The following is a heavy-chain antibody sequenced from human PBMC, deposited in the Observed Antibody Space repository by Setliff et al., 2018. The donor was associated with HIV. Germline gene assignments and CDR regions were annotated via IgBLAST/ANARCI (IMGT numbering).Heavy chain of an antibody. D-gene: IGHD2-8*01. V-gene: IGHV4-34*01. CDR1: GGSFSGYY. CDR2: INHSGST. J-gene: IGHJ3*02. CDR3: ARDSPNVGVRGDAFDI. Sequence: SETLSLTCAVYGGSFSGYYWSWIRQPPGKGLEWIGEINHSGSTNYNPSLKSRVTISVDTSKSQFSLKLSSVTAADTAVYYCARDSPNVGVRGDAFDIWGQGTVVTVSS.